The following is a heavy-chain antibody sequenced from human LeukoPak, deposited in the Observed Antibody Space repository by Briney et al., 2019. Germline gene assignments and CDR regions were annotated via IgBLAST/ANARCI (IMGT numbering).Heavy chain of an antibody. D-gene: IGHD2-15*01. CDR2: IYSAGTT. V-gene: IGHV3-53*05. J-gene: IGHJ4*02. Sequence: GGSLRLSCVASGLTVSSNYMTWVRQAPGKGLEWVSIIYSAGTTYYADSVKGRFTISRDNSKNTLYLQMNSLRAEDTAVYYCAREVVSMALDYWGQGTLVTVSS. CDR1: GLTVSSNY. CDR3: AREVVSMALDY.